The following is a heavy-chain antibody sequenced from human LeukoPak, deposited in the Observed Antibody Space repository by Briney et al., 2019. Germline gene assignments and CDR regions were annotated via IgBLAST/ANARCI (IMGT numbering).Heavy chain of an antibody. V-gene: IGHV4-4*07. CDR3: ARDLSHSGWYQEGY. D-gene: IGHD6-19*01. Sequence: SETLSLTCTVSGGSISSYYWSWIRQPAGKGLERIGRIYTSGSTNYNPSLKSRVTMSVDTSKNQFSLKLTSVTAADTAVYYCARDLSHSGWYQEGYWGQGTLVTVSS. J-gene: IGHJ4*02. CDR2: IYTSGST. CDR1: GGSISSYY.